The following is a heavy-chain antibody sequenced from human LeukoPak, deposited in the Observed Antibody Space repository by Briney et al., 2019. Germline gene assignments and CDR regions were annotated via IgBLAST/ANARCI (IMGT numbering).Heavy chain of an antibody. J-gene: IGHJ6*03. D-gene: IGHD3/OR15-3a*01. V-gene: IGHV4-31*03. CDR3: ARGLEYSYYLDV. CDR1: GVSVSSPTYY. CDR2: IYSTGSR. Sequence: PSETLSLTCSVSGVSVSSPTYYWSWIRQHPGKGLEWIGHIYSTGSRYYNPSLESRVTVSFDTSKNQFSLKMSSMTAADTAVYYCARGLEYSYYLDVWGKGTTVTVSS.